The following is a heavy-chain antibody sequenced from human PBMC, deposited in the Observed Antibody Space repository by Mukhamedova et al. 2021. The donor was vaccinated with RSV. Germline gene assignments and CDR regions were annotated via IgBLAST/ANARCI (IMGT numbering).Heavy chain of an antibody. D-gene: IGHD3-22*01. Sequence: WINAGNGNTKYSQKFQGRVTITRDTSASTAYMELSSLRSEDTAVYYCARVRLYDSSAYYFDYWGQGTLVTVSS. J-gene: IGHJ4*02. CDR2: INAGNGNT. V-gene: IGHV1-3*01. CDR3: ARVRLYDSSAYYFDY.